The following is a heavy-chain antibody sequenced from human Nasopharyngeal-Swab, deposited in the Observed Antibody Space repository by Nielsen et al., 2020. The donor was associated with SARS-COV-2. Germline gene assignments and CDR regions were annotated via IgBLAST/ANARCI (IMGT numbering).Heavy chain of an antibody. Sequence: ASVKVSCKTSGYTFTGYYIQWVRQAPGQGLEWMGRINPNSGATKSAQRFQGRVTMTSGTSISTAYMDLSSLTSDDTALYYCAREYPTTRASDYWGQGTLVTVSS. CDR1: GYTFTGYY. D-gene: IGHD4-11*01. CDR3: AREYPTTRASDY. J-gene: IGHJ4*02. V-gene: IGHV1-2*06. CDR2: INPNSGAT.